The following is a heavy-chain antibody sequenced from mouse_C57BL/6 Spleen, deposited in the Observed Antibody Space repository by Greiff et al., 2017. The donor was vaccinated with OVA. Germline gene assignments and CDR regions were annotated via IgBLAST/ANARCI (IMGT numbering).Heavy chain of an antibody. V-gene: IGHV3-1*01. CDR3: ARGYGSSYEFAY. D-gene: IGHD1-1*01. CDR2: ISYSGST. Sequence: EVQLVESGPGMVKPSQSLSLTCTVTGYSITSGYDWHWIRHFPGNKLEWMGYISYSGSTNYNPSLKSRISITHDTSKNHFFLKLNSVTTEDTATYYCARGYGSSYEFAYWGQGTLVTVSA. J-gene: IGHJ3*01. CDR1: GYSITSGYD.